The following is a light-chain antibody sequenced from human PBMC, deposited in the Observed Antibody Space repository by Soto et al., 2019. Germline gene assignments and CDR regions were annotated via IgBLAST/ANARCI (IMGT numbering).Light chain of an antibody. CDR2: FDD. Sequence: QSVLTQPPSVSEAPRQRVTISCSGSTSNIGNNAVSLYQQFPGKAPTLIIYFDDLLPSGVSDRFSGSKSGTSASLAISGLQSEDEADYYCAAWDDSLDGVVFGGGTKLTVL. CDR3: AAWDDSLDGVV. V-gene: IGLV1-36*01. J-gene: IGLJ2*01. CDR1: TSNIGNNA.